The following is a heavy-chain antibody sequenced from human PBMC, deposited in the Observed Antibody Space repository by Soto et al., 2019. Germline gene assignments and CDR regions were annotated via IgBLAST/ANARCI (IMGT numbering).Heavy chain of an antibody. CDR3: AIPERYNWNPGFDY. J-gene: IGHJ4*02. Sequence: PGGSLRLSCAASGFTFSSYAMSWVRQAPGKGLEWVSAISGSGGSTYYADSVKGRFTISRDNSKNTLYLQMNSLRAEDTAVYYCAIPERYNWNPGFDYWGQGTLVTVSS. V-gene: IGHV3-23*01. D-gene: IGHD1-20*01. CDR2: ISGSGGST. CDR1: GFTFSSYA.